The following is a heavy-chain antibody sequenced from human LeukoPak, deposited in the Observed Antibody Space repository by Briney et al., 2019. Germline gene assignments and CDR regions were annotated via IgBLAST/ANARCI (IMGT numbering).Heavy chain of an antibody. CDR1: GGSISSYY. CDR2: IYYSGST. CDR3: ARAEYQLLSAYYYYYMDV. D-gene: IGHD2-2*01. Sequence: PSETPSLTCTVSGGSISSYYWSWVRQPPGKGLEWIGYIYYSGSTNYNPSLKSRVTISVDTPKNQFSLKLSSVTAADTAVYYCARAEYQLLSAYYYYYMDVWGKGTTVTVSS. V-gene: IGHV4-59*01. J-gene: IGHJ6*03.